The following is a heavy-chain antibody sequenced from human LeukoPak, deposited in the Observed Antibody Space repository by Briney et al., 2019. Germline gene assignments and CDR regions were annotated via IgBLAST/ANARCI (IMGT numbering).Heavy chain of an antibody. J-gene: IGHJ5*02. D-gene: IGHD4-17*01. CDR2: IYHSGST. CDR3: ARAATVTTWNWFDP. CDR1: GYSISSGYY. Sequence: PSETLSLTCTVSGYSISSGYYWGWIRQPPGKGLEWIGSIYHSGSTNYNPSLKSRVTISVDKSENQFSLKLSSVTAADTAVYYCARAATVTTWNWFDPWGQGTLVTVSS. V-gene: IGHV4-38-2*02.